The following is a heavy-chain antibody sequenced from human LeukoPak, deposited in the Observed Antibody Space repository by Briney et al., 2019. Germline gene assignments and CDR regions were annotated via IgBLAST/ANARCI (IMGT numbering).Heavy chain of an antibody. CDR3: ARGRVVGGYYFDY. J-gene: IGHJ4*02. Sequence: GGSLRLSCAASGFTFGSYWMHWVRQTPGKGLVWVSRINSDGSNTNYADSVKGRFTISRDNAKNTLYLQMNSLRAEDTAVYYCARGRVVGGYYFDYWGQGTLVTVSS. CDR1: GFTFGSYW. CDR2: INSDGSNT. V-gene: IGHV3-74*01. D-gene: IGHD2-15*01.